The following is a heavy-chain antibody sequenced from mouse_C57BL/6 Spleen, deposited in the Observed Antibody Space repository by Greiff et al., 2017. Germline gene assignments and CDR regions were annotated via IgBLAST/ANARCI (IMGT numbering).Heavy chain of an antibody. Sequence: VQLQESGPELVKPGASVKLSCKASGYTFTSYDINWVKQRPGQGLEWIGWIYPRDGSTKYNEKFKGKATLTVDTSYSTAYMELHSLTSEDSAVYFCASYDYDVDYAMDYWGQGTSVTVSS. CDR2: IYPRDGST. CDR3: ASYDYDVDYAMDY. D-gene: IGHD2-4*01. V-gene: IGHV1-85*01. CDR1: GYTFTSYD. J-gene: IGHJ4*01.